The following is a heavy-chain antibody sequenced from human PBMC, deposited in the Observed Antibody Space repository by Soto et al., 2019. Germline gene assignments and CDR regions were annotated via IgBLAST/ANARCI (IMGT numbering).Heavy chain of an antibody. CDR3: ARDPVNYDFWSGLSWFDP. V-gene: IGHV3-7*01. CDR1: GFTFSSYW. Sequence: SGGSLRLSCAASGFTFSSYWMSWVRQAPGKGLEWVANIKQDGSEKYYVDSVKGRFTISRDNAKNSLYLQMNSLRAEDTAVYYCARDPVNYDFWSGLSWFDPWGQGTLVTVS. J-gene: IGHJ5*02. CDR2: IKQDGSEK. D-gene: IGHD3-3*01.